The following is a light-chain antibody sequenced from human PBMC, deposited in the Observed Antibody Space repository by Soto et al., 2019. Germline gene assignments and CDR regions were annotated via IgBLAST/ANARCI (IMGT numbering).Light chain of an antibody. CDR3: QQRSQWPWT. J-gene: IGKJ1*01. CDR1: QSVSID. Sequence: EIVLTQSPATLSLSPGEIATLSCRASQSVSIDLAWYQQKPGQAPRLLIYDAYNRATGIAARFSGGGSRTDFTLTISSPGPEDFAVYYCQQRSQWPWTFGQGTKVEIK. V-gene: IGKV3-11*01. CDR2: DAY.